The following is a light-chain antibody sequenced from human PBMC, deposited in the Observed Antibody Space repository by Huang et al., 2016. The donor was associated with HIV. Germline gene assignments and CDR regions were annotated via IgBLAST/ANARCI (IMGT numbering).Light chain of an antibody. J-gene: IGKJ2*01. Sequence: EIVLTQSPATLSLSPGDRATLACRASQSVCSYFAWYQQKPGQAPRLLIYAPSNRATGGPARFSGSGSGTDFTLTISSLEPEDFANYYCQQRISWPPSYTFGQGTKVEI. CDR2: APS. CDR3: QQRISWPPSYT. V-gene: IGKV3-11*01. CDR1: QSVCSY.